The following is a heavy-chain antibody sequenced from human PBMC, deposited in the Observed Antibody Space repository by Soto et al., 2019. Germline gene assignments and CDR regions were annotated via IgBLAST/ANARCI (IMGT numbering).Heavy chain of an antibody. CDR1: GGSISSYY. CDR2: IYYSGST. J-gene: IGHJ6*03. D-gene: IGHD3-9*01. CDR3: ARLIDQYYDILTGYYYYYYMDV. V-gene: IGHV4-59*08. Sequence: PSETLSLTCTVSGGSISSYYWSWIRQPPGKGLEWIGYIYYSGSTNYIPSFKSRVTISVDTSKNQFSLKLSSVTAADTAVYYCARLIDQYYDILTGYYYYYYMDVWGKGTTVTVSS.